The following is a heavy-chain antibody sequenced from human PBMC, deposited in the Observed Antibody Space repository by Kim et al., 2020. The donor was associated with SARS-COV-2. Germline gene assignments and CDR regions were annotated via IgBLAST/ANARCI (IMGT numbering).Heavy chain of an antibody. J-gene: IGHJ6*02. CDR1: GGTFSSYA. CDR2: IIPIFGTA. CDR3: ARGPLDYGDQPYYYYGMDV. V-gene: IGHV1-69*13. Sequence: SVKVSCKASGGTFSSYAISWVRQAPGQGLEWMGGIIPIFGTANYAQKFQGRVTITADESTSTAYMELSSLRSEDTAVYYCARGPLDYGDQPYYYYGMDVWGQGTTVTVSS. D-gene: IGHD4-17*01.